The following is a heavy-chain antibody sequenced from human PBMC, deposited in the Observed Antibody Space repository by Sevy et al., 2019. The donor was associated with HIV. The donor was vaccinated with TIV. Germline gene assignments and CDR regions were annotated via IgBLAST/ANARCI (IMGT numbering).Heavy chain of an antibody. CDR2: ISSSSSYI. J-gene: IGHJ3*02. V-gene: IGHV3-21*01. D-gene: IGHD2-15*01. CDR3: ARDGGPDIVVVVAATIDAFDI. Sequence: GGSLRLSCAASGFTFSSYSMNWVRQAPGKGLEWVSSISSSSSYIYYADSVKGRFTISRDNAKNSLYLQMNSLRAEDTAVYYCARDGGPDIVVVVAATIDAFDIWGHGTMVTVS. CDR1: GFTFSSYS.